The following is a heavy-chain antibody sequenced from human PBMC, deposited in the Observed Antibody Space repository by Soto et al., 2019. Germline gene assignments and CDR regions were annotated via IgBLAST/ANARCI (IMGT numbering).Heavy chain of an antibody. J-gene: IGHJ6*02. D-gene: IGHD3-22*01. CDR3: ARGGYYDSSGSRNYHYYGMDV. CDR2: ISPYNDDT. Sequence: ASVKVSCQASGYTFTSYDINWVRQAPGQGLEWLGWISPYNDDTKYAQNLQGRVSMTTDTSTRTAYMHLRSLRSDDTAVYYCARGGYYDSSGSRNYHYYGMDVWGQGTTVTVS. V-gene: IGHV1-18*01. CDR1: GYTFTSYD.